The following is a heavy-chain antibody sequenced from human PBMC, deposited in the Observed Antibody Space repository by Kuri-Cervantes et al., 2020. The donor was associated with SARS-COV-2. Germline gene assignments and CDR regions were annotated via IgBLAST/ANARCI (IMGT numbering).Heavy chain of an antibody. J-gene: IGHJ4*02. CDR2: IRSKANSYAT. V-gene: IGHV3-73*01. D-gene: IGHD6-6*01. Sequence: GESLKISCPSDAFTFSGSAMHWVRQASGKGLEWVGRIRSKANSYATAYAASVKGRFTISRDDSKNTAYLQMNSLKTEDTAVYYCTRGGSIAAHPRFDYWGQGTLVTVSS. CDR3: TRGGSIAAHPRFDY. CDR1: AFTFSGSA.